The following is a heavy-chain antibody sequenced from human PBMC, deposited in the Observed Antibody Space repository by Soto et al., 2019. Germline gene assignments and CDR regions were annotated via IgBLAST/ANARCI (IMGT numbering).Heavy chain of an antibody. Sequence: PGASLTLSCKVSGYSFAGYWITWVRQKPGKGLEWMGRIDPSDSQTYYSPSFRGHVTISVTKSITTVFLQWSSLRASDTAMYYFARQIYDSDTGPNFQYYFDSWGQGTPVTVSS. CDR2: IDPSDSQT. V-gene: IGHV5-10-1*01. J-gene: IGHJ4*02. CDR1: GYSFAGYW. D-gene: IGHD3-22*01. CDR3: ARQIYDSDTGPNFQYYFDS.